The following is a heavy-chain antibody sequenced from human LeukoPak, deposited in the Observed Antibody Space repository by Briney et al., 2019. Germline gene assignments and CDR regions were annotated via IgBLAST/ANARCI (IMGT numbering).Heavy chain of an antibody. CDR1: GYNFNGYA. D-gene: IGHD2-15*01. Sequence: ASVKVSCKASGYNFNGYAIHWVRQAPGQGLEWMGWINPNSGGTSFAQKFQGRVSVTRDSSISTAYMELSSLTSDDTAVYYCARVYCSGGSCFDRFGVYCYYYAMDVWGHGTTVTVSS. J-gene: IGHJ6*02. CDR3: ARVYCSGGSCFDRFGVYCYYYAMDV. CDR2: INPNSGGT. V-gene: IGHV1-2*02.